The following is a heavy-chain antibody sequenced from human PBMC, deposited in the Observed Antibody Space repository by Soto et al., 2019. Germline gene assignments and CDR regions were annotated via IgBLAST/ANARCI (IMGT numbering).Heavy chain of an antibody. CDR1: GGTFSRHA. CDR3: ARGWGNDSSDYYYAY. Sequence: QVQLVQSGAEVRKPGSSVKVSCKASGGTFSRHAISWVRQAPGQGLEWMGGIIPIFGTANHAQKFQGRVTIIADESTSTAYMELSSLRSEETAIYFWARGWGNDSSDYYYAYWGQGTPVIVSS. J-gene: IGHJ4*02. D-gene: IGHD3-22*01. V-gene: IGHV1-69*01. CDR2: IIPIFGTA.